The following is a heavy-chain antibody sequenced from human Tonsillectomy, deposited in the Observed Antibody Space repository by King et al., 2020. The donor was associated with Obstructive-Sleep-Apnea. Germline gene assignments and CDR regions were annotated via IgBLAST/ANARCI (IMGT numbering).Heavy chain of an antibody. J-gene: IGHJ4*02. CDR2: NYYSGST. D-gene: IGHD1-14*01. CDR3: ARILGFGIFDY. CDR1: GVSISSGDYY. Sequence: QLQESGPGLVKPSQTLSLTCTVSGVSISSGDYYWSWIRQPPGKGLEWIGYNYYSGSTYYNPSLKSRVTISVDTSKNQFSLKLSSVTSADTAVYYCARILGFGIFDYWGQGTLVTVSS. V-gene: IGHV4-30-4*01.